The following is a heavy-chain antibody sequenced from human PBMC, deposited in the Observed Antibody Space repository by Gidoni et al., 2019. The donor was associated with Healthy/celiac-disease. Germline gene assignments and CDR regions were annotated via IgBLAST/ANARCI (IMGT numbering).Heavy chain of an antibody. D-gene: IGHD3-22*01. CDR3: TTDYYDSSGYYYVYYFDY. J-gene: IGHJ4*02. CDR2: IKSKTDGGTT. Sequence: SNAWMNWVRQAPGKGLEWVGRIKSKTDGGTTDYAAPVKGRFTISRDDSKNTLYLQMNSLKTEDTAVYYCTTDYYDSSGYYYVYYFDYWGQGTLVTVSS. CDR1: SNAW. V-gene: IGHV3-15*07.